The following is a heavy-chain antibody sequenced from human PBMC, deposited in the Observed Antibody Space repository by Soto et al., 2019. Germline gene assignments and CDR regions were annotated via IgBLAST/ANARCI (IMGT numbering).Heavy chain of an antibody. Sequence: GESLKISCKGSGYSFTSYWIGWVRQMPGKGLEWMGIIYPGDSDTRYSPSFQGQVTISADKSISTAYLQWSSLKASDTAMYYCARVDRDCSSTSCYLALDYWGQGTLVTVSS. V-gene: IGHV5-51*01. CDR3: ARVDRDCSSTSCYLALDY. CDR1: GYSFTSYW. D-gene: IGHD2-2*01. J-gene: IGHJ4*02. CDR2: IYPGDSDT.